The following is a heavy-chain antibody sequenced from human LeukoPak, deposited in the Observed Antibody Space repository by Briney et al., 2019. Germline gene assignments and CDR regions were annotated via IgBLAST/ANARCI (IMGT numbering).Heavy chain of an antibody. Sequence: GASVKVSCKASGYTFTSYGISWVRQAPGQGLEWMGWISAYNGNTNYAQKLQGRVTMTTDTSTSTAYMELRSLRSDDTAVYYCARVSAITSHYYFDYWGQGTLVTVSS. CDR3: ARVSAITSHYYFDY. CDR1: GYTFTSYG. D-gene: IGHD2-2*01. J-gene: IGHJ4*02. V-gene: IGHV1-18*01. CDR2: ISAYNGNT.